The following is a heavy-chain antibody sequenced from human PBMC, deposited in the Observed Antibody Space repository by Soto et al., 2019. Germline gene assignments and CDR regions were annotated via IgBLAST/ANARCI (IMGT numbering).Heavy chain of an antibody. CDR2: IIPIFGTA. J-gene: IGHJ6*02. CDR1: GGTFSSYA. CDR3: ARHSSSWSRQSHYYYGMDV. D-gene: IGHD6-13*01. V-gene: IGHV1-69*06. Sequence: SVKVSCKASGGTFSSYAISWVRQAPGQGLEWMGGIIPIFGTANYAQKFQGRVTITADKSTSTAYMELSSLRSEDTAVYYCARHSSSWSRQSHYYYGMDVWGQGTTVTVSS.